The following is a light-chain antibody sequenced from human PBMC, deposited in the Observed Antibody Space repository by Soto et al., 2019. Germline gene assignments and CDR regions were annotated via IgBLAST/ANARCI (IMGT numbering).Light chain of an antibody. J-gene: IGKJ4*01. CDR1: QGISSY. CDR2: AAS. CDR3: QQYYSYPLH. Sequence: AIRMTQSPSSLSASTGDRVTITCRASQGISSYLAWYQQKPGKAPKLLIYAASTLQSGVPSRFSGSGSGTDFTLTISCLPSEDFATYYCQQYYSYPLHFGGATKVEIK. V-gene: IGKV1-8*01.